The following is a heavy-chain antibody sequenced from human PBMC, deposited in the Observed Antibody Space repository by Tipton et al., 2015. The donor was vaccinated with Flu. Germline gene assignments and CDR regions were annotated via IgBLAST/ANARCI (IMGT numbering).Heavy chain of an antibody. V-gene: IGHV4-4*07. CDR3: ARGMASGATYFDY. D-gene: IGHD6-19*01. CDR1: GGSISNYY. J-gene: IGHJ4*02. CDR2: VHTSGNT. Sequence: TLSLTCTVAGGSISNYYWSWVRQPAGKRLQWTGRVHTSGNTHYDPSFESRVTISLDTSKSQFSLKLRSVTAADTAVYFCARGMASGATYFDYWGPGTLVTVSS.